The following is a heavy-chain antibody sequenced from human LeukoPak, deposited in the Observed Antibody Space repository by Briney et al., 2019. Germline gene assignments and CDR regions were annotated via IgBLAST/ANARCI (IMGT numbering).Heavy chain of an antibody. Sequence: PSETLSLTCSVSGGSISGSSYYWGWIRQPPGKGLEWIGNIYYRGSTYYNPSLKSRVIMSIDTSKNQFSLKVNSVTATDTAVYYWAKTVWSRLAGGLASWGQETLVPVSS. V-gene: IGHV4-39*01. J-gene: IGHJ4*02. CDR3: AKTVWSRLAGGLAS. CDR2: IYYRGST. D-gene: IGHD2-21*02. CDR1: GGSISGSSYY.